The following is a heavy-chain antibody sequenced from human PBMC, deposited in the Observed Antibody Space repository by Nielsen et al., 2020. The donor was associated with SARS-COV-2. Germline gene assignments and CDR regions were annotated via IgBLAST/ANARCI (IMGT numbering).Heavy chain of an antibody. V-gene: IGHV3-9*01. D-gene: IGHD3-3*01. J-gene: IGHJ4*02. CDR3: AAWDFWSGYPPFGY. Sequence: GGSLRLSCAASGFTFDDYAMHWVRQAPGKGLEWVSGISWNSGSIGYADSVKGRFTISRDNAKNSLYLQMNSLRAEDTALYYCAAWDFWSGYPPFGYWGQGTLVTVSS. CDR2: ISWNSGSI. CDR1: GFTFDDYA.